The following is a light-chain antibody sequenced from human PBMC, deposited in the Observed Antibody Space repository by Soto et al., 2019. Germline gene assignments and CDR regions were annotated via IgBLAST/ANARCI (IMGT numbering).Light chain of an antibody. CDR1: QGIGND. Sequence: AIQVTQSPSSLSASVGDRVTISCRASQGIGNDLGWYQQKPGKAPKLLSYEASTLQTGVASRFSGSGSGTDFTLTISSLQPEDFATYYCLQEYVYPWTFGQGTKVEVK. J-gene: IGKJ1*01. CDR3: LQEYVYPWT. V-gene: IGKV1-6*01. CDR2: EAS.